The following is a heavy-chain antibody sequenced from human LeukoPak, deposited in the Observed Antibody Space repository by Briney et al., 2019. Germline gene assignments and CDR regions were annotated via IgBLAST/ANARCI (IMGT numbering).Heavy chain of an antibody. CDR3: ARTGYSSSWYDAEYFHH. D-gene: IGHD6-13*01. CDR1: GYTFTGYY. Sequence: GASVKVSCKASGYTFTGYYMHWVRQAPGQGLEWMGWINPNSGGTNYAQKFQGRVTMTRDTSISTAYMELSRLRSDDTAVYYCARTGYSSSWYDAEYFHHWGQGTLVAVSS. CDR2: INPNSGGT. V-gene: IGHV1-2*02. J-gene: IGHJ1*01.